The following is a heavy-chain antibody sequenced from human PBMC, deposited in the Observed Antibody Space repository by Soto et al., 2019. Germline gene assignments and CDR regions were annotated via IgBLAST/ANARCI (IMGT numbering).Heavy chain of an antibody. V-gene: IGHV3-7*01. D-gene: IGHD6-13*01. Sequence: GGSLRLSCAASGFTFSSYWMSWVRQAPGKGLEWVANIKQDGSEKYYADSVKGRFTISRDNAKNSLYLQMNSLRAEDTAVYFCARDRAATGQGFDYWGLGTLVTVSS. CDR1: GFTFSSYW. CDR2: IKQDGSEK. CDR3: ARDRAATGQGFDY. J-gene: IGHJ4*02.